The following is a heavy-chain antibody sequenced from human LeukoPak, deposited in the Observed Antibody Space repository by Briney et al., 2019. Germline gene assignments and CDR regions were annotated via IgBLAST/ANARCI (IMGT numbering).Heavy chain of an antibody. Sequence: EASVKVSCKASGYTFTGYYMHWVRQAPGQGLEWMGWINPNSGGTNYAQKFQGRVTMTRDTSISTAYMELSGLRSEDTAIYYCAGGWEPYDYFFDPWGQGTLVIVSS. D-gene: IGHD5-12*01. CDR3: AGGWEPYDYFFDP. CDR2: INPNSGGT. J-gene: IGHJ5*02. CDR1: GYTFTGYY. V-gene: IGHV1-2*02.